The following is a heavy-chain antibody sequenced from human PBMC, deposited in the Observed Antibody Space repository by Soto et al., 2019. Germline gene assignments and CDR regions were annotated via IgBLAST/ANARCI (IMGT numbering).Heavy chain of an antibody. CDR1: GDTFSSYT. V-gene: IGHV1-69*02. D-gene: IGHD6-13*01. CDR3: ASRKGAAAAGSDY. CDR2: IIPILGIA. J-gene: IGHJ4*02. Sequence: SVKVSCQASGDTFSSYTISWGRQAPGQGLEWVGRIIPILGIANYAQKFQGRVTITADKSTSTAYMELSSLRSEDTAVYYCASRKGAAAAGSDYWGQGTLVTVSS.